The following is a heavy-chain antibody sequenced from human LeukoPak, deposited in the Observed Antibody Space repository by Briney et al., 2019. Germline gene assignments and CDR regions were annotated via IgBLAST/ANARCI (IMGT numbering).Heavy chain of an antibody. J-gene: IGHJ6*02. Sequence: GGSLRLSCAGSGFVFSDFYINWIRHSPGKGLEWLAYISPDGSYTTYGDSVKGRFVISRDNAKNSVSLQMNSLRVEDTAVYYCAKDRAYCGGDCYSSYYYYYYGMDVWGQGTTVTVSS. V-gene: IGHV3-11*05. CDR1: GFVFSDFY. D-gene: IGHD2-21*02. CDR2: ISPDGSYT. CDR3: AKDRAYCGGDCYSSYYYYYYGMDV.